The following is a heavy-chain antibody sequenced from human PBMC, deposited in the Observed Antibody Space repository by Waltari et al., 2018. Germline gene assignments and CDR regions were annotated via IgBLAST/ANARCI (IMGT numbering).Heavy chain of an antibody. CDR1: GYTFTGYY. CDR2: INPNSGGT. V-gene: IGHV1-2*06. D-gene: IGHD6-6*01. Sequence: QVQLVQSGAEVKKPGASVKVSCKASGYTFTGYYMHWVRQAPGQGLEWMGRINPNSGGTNYAQKFQGRVTMTRDTSISTAYMELSRLRSDDTAVYYCARGSRIGSSSKGYFDYWGQGTLVTVSS. CDR3: ARGSRIGSSSKGYFDY. J-gene: IGHJ4*02.